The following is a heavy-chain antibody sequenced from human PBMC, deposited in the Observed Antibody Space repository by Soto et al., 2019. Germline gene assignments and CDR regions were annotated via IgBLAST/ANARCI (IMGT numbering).Heavy chain of an antibody. CDR3: AKNPENYYYGMDV. J-gene: IGHJ6*02. CDR2: IIPIFGTA. CDR1: GGTFSSYA. V-gene: IGHV1-69*12. Sequence: QVQLVQSGAEVKKPGSSVKVSCKASGGTFSSYAISWVRQAPGHGLEWMGGIIPIFGTADYAQKFQGRVTITADESTGTAYVELSSRRSEDTAVYYCAKNPENYYYGMDVWGQGTTVTVSS.